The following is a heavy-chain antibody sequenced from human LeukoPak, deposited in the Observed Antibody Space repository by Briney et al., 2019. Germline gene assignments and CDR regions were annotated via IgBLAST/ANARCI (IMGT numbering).Heavy chain of an antibody. CDR2: ISEFGDTI. D-gene: IGHD2/OR15-2a*01. J-gene: IGHJ5*02. Sequence: AGGSLRLSCAASGFTFSSYAIHWVRQAPGKGLEWVSYISEFGDTIYYADSVEGRFTISRDNAKDSLYLQMNSLRDEDTAVYYCVRDRPNILGLDPWGQGTLVIVSS. V-gene: IGHV3-48*02. CDR1: GFTFSSYA. CDR3: VRDRPNILGLDP.